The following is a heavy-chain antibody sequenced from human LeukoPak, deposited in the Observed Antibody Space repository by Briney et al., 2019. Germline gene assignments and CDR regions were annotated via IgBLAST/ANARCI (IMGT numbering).Heavy chain of an antibody. V-gene: IGHV4-31*03. J-gene: IGHJ4*02. CDR1: GGSISSGGCY. CDR3: AMQNMVRGVIPTQG. Sequence: SETLSLTCTVSGGSISSGGCYWSWIRQHPGKGLEWIGYIYYSGSTYYNPSLKSRVTISVDTSKNQFSLKLSSVTAADTAVYYCAMQNMVRGVIPTQGWGQGTLVTVSS. D-gene: IGHD3-10*01. CDR2: IYYSGST.